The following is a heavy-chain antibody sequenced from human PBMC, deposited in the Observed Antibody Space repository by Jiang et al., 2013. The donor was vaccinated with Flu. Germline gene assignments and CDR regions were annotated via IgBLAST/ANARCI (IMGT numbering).Heavy chain of an antibody. CDR3: ARGGGSGYGYGVFDY. CDR2: IIPTFGSA. D-gene: IGHD5-18*01. Sequence: SGAEVKKPGSSVKVSCKASGGTFSSYAISWVRQAPGQGLEWVGGIIPTFGSADYAQKFQGRVTITADESTSTASMELSSLRSDDTAVYYCARGGGSGYGYGVFDYWGQGTLVTVSS. CDR1: GGTFSSYA. V-gene: IGHV1-69*01. J-gene: IGHJ4*02.